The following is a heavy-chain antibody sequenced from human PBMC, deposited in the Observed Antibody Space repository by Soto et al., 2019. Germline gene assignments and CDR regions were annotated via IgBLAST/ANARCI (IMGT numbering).Heavy chain of an antibody. CDR3: ARSISYPYYFDY. V-gene: IGHV3-9*01. D-gene: IGHD2-2*02. CDR2: ISWNSGSI. Sequence: EVQLVESGGGLVQPGRSLRLSCAASGFTFDDYAMHWVRQAPGKGLEWVSGISWNSGSICYADSVKGRFTISRDNAKSSLYLQMNGRRAEDTALYYCARSISYPYYFDYWGQGTLVTVSS. CDR1: GFTFDDYA. J-gene: IGHJ4*02.